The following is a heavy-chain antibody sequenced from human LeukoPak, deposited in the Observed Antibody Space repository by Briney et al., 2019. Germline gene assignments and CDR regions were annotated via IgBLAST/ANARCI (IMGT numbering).Heavy chain of an antibody. Sequence: GKSLKISCKGSGYSFTSYWIGWVRQMPGKGLEWMGIIYPGDSNTRYSPSFQGQVTISADKSISTAYLQWSSLKASDTAMYYCARRPGGSAAIYYYYGMDVWGQGTTVTVSS. J-gene: IGHJ6*02. CDR2: IYPGDSNT. CDR1: GYSFTSYW. CDR3: ARRPGGSAAIYYYYGMDV. D-gene: IGHD6-13*01. V-gene: IGHV5-51*01.